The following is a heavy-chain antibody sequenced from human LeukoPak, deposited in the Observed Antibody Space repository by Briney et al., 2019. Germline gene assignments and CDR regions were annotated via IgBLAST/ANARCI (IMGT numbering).Heavy chain of an antibody. J-gene: IGHJ4*02. D-gene: IGHD3-10*01. V-gene: IGHV4-30-4*01. CDR3: ARESYYGSGPRFDY. CDR2: IYYSGST. Sequence: SETLSLTCTVSGGSLSSGDYYWSWIRQPPGKGLEWIGYIYYSGSTYYNPSLKSRVTISVDTSKNQFSLKLSSVTAADTAVYYCARESYYGSGPRFDYWGQGTLVTVSS. CDR1: GGSLSSGDYY.